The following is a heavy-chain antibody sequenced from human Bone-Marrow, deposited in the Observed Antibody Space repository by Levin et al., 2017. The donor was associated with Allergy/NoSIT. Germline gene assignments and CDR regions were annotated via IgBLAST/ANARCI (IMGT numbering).Heavy chain of an antibody. CDR3: ARVSGIAARPVMDV. V-gene: IGHV1-18*01. D-gene: IGHD6-6*01. Sequence: GESLKISCKASGYTFTSYGISWVRQAPGQGLEWMGWISAYNGNTNYAQKLQGRVTMTTDTSTSTAYMELRSLRSDDTAVYYCARVSGIAARPVMDVWGQGTTVTVSS. J-gene: IGHJ6*02. CDR1: GYTFTSYG. CDR2: ISAYNGNT.